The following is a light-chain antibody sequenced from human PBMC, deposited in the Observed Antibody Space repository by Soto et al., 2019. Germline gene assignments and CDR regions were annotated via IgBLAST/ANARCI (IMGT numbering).Light chain of an antibody. CDR2: GNK. V-gene: IGLV1-40*01. CDR1: TSDIGAGYD. CDR3: QSYDSSLSALFV. J-gene: IGLJ1*01. Sequence: QSVLTQPPSVSGAPGQRVTISCTGSTSDIGAGYDVHWYQQLPGTAPKLLIYGNKNRPSGVPDRFSGSKSGTSASLAITGLQAEDEADYYRQSYDSSLSALFVFGTGTKLTVL.